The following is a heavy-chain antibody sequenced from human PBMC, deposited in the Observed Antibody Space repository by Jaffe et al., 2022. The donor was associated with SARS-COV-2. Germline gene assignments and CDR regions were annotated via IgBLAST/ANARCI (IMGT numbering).Heavy chain of an antibody. J-gene: IGHJ4*02. Sequence: QVQLVQSGAEVKKPGSSVKVSCKASGGTFSSYTISWVRQAPGQGLEWMGRIIPILGIANYAQKFQGRVTITADKSTSTAYMELSSLRSEDTAVYYCARFGEVAAEGHFDYWGQGTLVTVSS. V-gene: IGHV1-69*02. CDR2: IIPILGIA. CDR1: GGTFSSYT. D-gene: IGHD6-13*01. CDR3: ARFGEVAAEGHFDY.